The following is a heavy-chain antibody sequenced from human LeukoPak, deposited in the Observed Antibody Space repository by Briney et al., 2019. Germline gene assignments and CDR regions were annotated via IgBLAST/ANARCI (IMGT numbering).Heavy chain of an antibody. CDR3: ARGSRGNWNYNAFDI. CDR1: GYSFTSYW. D-gene: IGHD1-7*01. CDR2: IYPGDSDT. V-gene: IGHV5-51*01. J-gene: IGHJ3*02. Sequence: GESLKISCKGSGYSFTSYWIGWVRQMPGKGLEWMGIIYPGDSDTRYSPSFQGQVTISADKSISTAYLQWSSLKASDTAMYYCARGSRGNWNYNAFDIWGQGTMVTVSS.